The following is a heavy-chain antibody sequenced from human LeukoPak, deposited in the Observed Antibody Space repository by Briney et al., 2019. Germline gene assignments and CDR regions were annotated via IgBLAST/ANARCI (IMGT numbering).Heavy chain of an antibody. CDR2: FDPEDGET. CDR3: ATDRIWFGEFVFDY. Sequence: ASVKVSCKVSGYTLTELSMHWVRQAPGKGLEWMGGFDPEDGETIYAQKFQGRVTMTEDTSTDTAYMELSSLRSEDTAVYYCATDRIWFGEFVFDYWGQGTLDTVSS. CDR1: GYTLTELS. D-gene: IGHD3-10*01. V-gene: IGHV1-24*01. J-gene: IGHJ4*02.